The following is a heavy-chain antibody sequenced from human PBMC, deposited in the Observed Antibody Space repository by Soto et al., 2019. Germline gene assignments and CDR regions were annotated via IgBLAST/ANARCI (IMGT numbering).Heavy chain of an antibody. CDR3: ARESLWFGELLSYFDY. J-gene: IGHJ4*02. CDR1: GYTFTSFA. CDR2: INAGNGNT. Sequence: VASVKVSCKASGYTFTSFAIHWVRQAPGQRLEWMGWINAGNGNTKYSQKFQGRVTITRDTSANTAYMELRSLGSEDTAVYYCARESLWFGELLSYFDYWGQGALVTVSS. D-gene: IGHD3-10*01. V-gene: IGHV1-3*01.